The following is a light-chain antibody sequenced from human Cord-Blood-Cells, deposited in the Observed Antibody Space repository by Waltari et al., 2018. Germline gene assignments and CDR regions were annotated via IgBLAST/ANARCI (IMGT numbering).Light chain of an antibody. CDR1: KLGDQY. CDR2: QAS. Sequence: SYELTQPPSVSVPPGQTASITCSGDKLGDQYACWYQQKPGQSPVLVIYQASKRPSGIPERFSGSNSGNTATLTISGTQAMDEADYYCQAWDSSTAVFGGGTKLTVL. J-gene: IGLJ3*02. V-gene: IGLV3-1*01. CDR3: QAWDSSTAV.